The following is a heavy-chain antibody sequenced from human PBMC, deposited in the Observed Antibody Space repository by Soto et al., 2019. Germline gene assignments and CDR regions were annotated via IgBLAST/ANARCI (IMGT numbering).Heavy chain of an antibody. CDR3: AKAVSGSIRYFAY. D-gene: IGHD1-26*01. Sequence: EVQLLESGGGLVQPGGSLRLTCAASGFTFSLYAMSWVRQAPGKGLEWVSLISGSGVSTYYADSVKGRFTISRDNSKNTLYLEMNSLGAEDTAVYYCAKAVSGSIRYFAYWGQGTLVTVSS. V-gene: IGHV3-23*01. J-gene: IGHJ4*02. CDR2: ISGSGVST. CDR1: GFTFSLYA.